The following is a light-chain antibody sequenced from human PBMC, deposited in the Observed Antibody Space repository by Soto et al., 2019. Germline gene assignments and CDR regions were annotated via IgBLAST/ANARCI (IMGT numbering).Light chain of an antibody. V-gene: IGKV3-15*01. Sequence: EIVMTQSPATLSVSPGERANLSCRASQSVSSNLAWYQQKPGQAPRLFIYGASTRATGIPARFSGSGSGTEFTLTISSLQSEDFAVYYCQQHNKWPLTFGQGTRLEIK. CDR3: QQHNKWPLT. J-gene: IGKJ5*01. CDR2: GAS. CDR1: QSVSSN.